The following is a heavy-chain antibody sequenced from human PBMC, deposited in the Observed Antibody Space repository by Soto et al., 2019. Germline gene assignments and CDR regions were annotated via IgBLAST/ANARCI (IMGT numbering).Heavy chain of an antibody. CDR1: GFTFSSYW. D-gene: IGHD5-18*01. CDR3: AREDSYGYNYYYYGMDV. CDR2: INSDGSST. Sequence: PGGSLRLSCAASGFTFSSYWMHWGRQAPGKGLVWVSRINSDGSSTSYADSVKGRFTISRDNAKNTLYLQMNSLRAEDTAVYYCAREDSYGYNYYYYGMDVWGQGTTVTVSS. J-gene: IGHJ6*02. V-gene: IGHV3-74*01.